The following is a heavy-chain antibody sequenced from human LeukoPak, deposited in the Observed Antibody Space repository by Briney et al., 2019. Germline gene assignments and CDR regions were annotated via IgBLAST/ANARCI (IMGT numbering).Heavy chain of an antibody. D-gene: IGHD3-22*01. Sequence: SETLSLTCAVYGGSFSGYYWSWIRQPPGKGLEWIGEINHSGSTNYNPSLKSRVTISVDTSKNQFSLKLSSVTAADTAVYYCAGGLDYYDSSGYFLWGQGTLVTVSS. V-gene: IGHV4-34*01. CDR1: GGSFSGYY. J-gene: IGHJ4*02. CDR3: AGGLDYYDSSGYFL. CDR2: INHSGST.